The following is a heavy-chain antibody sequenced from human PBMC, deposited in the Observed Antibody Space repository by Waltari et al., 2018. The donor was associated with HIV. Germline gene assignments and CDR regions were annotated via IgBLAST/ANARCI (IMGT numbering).Heavy chain of an antibody. J-gene: IGHJ4*02. V-gene: IGHV3-21*02. Sequence: EVLLVESGGGLVKPGGSLRLSWAASGFTFTSNIMRWVRQAPGKGLEWVSSISSSSSSYIFYADSVKGRFTISRDNTKNSLYLQMDSLRDDDTAVYYCAREMATVYVDYWGQGTLVTVSS. D-gene: IGHD4-17*01. CDR3: AREMATVYVDY. CDR2: ISSSSSSYI. CDR1: GFTFTSNI.